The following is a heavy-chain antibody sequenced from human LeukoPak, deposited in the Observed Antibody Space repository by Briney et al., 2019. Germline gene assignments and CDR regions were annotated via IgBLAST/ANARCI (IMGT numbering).Heavy chain of an antibody. CDR1: GDSVSSNSAA. CDR3: ASGAVAGLAY. V-gene: IGHV6-1*01. D-gene: IGHD6-19*01. CDR2: TYYRSKWYN. J-gene: IGHJ4*02. Sequence: SQTLSLTCAISGDSVSSNSAAWNWIRQSPSRGLEWLGSTYYRSKWYNDYAISVKSRITINPDTSKNQSSLQLSSVTPEDTAVYYCASGAVAGLAYWGQGTLVSVSS.